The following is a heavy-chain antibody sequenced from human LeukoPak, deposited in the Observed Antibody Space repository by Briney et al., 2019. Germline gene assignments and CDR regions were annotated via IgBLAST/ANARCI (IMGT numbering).Heavy chain of an antibody. D-gene: IGHD2-2*01. Sequence: SETLSLTCTVSGGSISSYYWSWIRQPPGKGLEWIGYIYYSGSTNYNPSPKSRVTISVDTSKNQFSLKLSSVTAADTAVYYCARGGIVVVPVDPWGQGTLVTVSS. CDR1: GGSISSYY. J-gene: IGHJ5*02. V-gene: IGHV4-59*01. CDR2: IYYSGST. CDR3: ARGGIVVVPVDP.